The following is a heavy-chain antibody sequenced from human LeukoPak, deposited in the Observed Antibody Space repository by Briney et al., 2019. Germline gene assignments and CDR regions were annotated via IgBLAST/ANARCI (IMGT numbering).Heavy chain of an antibody. CDR1: GGTFSSYA. D-gene: IGHD2-21*02. CDR3: ARWSSGDYEAQYYYYYMDV. J-gene: IGHJ6*03. Sequence: SVKVSCKASGGTFSSYAISWVRQAPGQGLEWMGGIIPIFGTANYAQKFQGRVTITADESSRTAYMELSSLRSEDTAVYYCARWSSGDYEAQYYYYYMDVWGKGTTVTVSS. V-gene: IGHV1-69*13. CDR2: IIPIFGTA.